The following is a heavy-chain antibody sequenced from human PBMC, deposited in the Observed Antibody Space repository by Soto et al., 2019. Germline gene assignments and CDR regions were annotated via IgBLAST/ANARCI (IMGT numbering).Heavy chain of an antibody. J-gene: IGHJ4*02. V-gene: IGHV1-69*04. CDR3: ARRDGSSSYYGY. Sequence: ASVKVSCKASGGTFSSYAISWVRQAPGQGLEWMGRIIPILGIANYAQKFQGRVTITADKSTSTAYMELSSLRSEDTAVYYCARRDGSSSYYGYWGQGTLVTVSS. D-gene: IGHD6-6*01. CDR2: IIPILGIA. CDR1: GGTFSSYA.